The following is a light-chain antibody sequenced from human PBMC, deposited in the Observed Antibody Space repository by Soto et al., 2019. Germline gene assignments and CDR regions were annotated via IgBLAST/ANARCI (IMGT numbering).Light chain of an antibody. CDR3: HQYNSWPPGT. CDR1: QSISRS. CDR2: DAS. J-gene: IGKJ2*01. Sequence: ILLQPSPAILSVTPGERAPLSCRASQSISRSLAWYQQKPGQAPRLLISDASTRATGIPARFSGSGPGTEFTLTISSLQSEDFALYYCHQYNSWPPGTFGQGTKV. V-gene: IGKV3-15*01.